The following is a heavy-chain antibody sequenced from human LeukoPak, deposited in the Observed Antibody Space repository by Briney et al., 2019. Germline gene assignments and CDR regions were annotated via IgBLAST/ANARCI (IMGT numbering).Heavy chain of an antibody. V-gene: IGHV3-53*01. CDR2: IYSGGST. CDR3: ARGYYDSSAYLFDY. Sequence: GGSLRLSCAASGFTVSSNYMSWVRQAPGKGLEWVSVIYSGGSTYYADSVKGRFTISRDNSKNTLYLQMNSLRAEDTAVYYCARGYYDSSAYLFDYWGQGTLVTVSS. CDR1: GFTVSSNY. J-gene: IGHJ4*02. D-gene: IGHD3-22*01.